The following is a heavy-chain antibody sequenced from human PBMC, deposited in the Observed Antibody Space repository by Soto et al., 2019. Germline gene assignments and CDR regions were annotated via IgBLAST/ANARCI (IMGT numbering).Heavy chain of an antibody. J-gene: IGHJ6*01. CDR1: GGSFSGYY. CDR3: ARGVFFASGGNSFKCYYYYGMDV. CDR2: INHSGST. Sequence: SETLSLTCAVYGGSFSGYYWSWIRQPPWKGLEWIGEINHSGSTNYNPSLKSRVTISVDTSKNQFSLKLSSVTAADTAVYYCARGVFFASGGNSFKCYYYYGMDVWGQGTTDTGSS. V-gene: IGHV4-34*01. D-gene: IGHD2-21*02.